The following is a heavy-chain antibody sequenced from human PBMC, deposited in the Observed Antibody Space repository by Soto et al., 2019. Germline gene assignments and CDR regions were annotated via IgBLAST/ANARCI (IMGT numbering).Heavy chain of an antibody. Sequence: QVQLVESGGGVVQPGRSLRLSCAASGFTFSNYGMHWVRQAPGKGLEWVAVISHDGSNKHYADSVKGRFTISRDNSKNTLYRQMTSLRAEDTAVYDCAKGSSPYYYGMDVWGQGTTVTVSS. CDR2: ISHDGSNK. V-gene: IGHV3-30*18. J-gene: IGHJ6*02. CDR1: GFTFSNYG. CDR3: AKGSSPYYYGMDV.